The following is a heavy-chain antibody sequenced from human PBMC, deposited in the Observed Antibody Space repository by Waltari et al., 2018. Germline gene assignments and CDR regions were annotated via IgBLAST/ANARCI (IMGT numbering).Heavy chain of an antibody. D-gene: IGHD1-26*01. CDR2: INSNGGDT. CDR3: ARSGGFDF. V-gene: IGHV1-2*02. CDR1: GYTFISNG. Sequence: VKLVQSGGEVKKPGASVKVSCKASGYTFISNGISWVRQAPGQGLEWMGWINSNGGDTRYAQKFQGRVTMTRDTSITTIYMELSSLRSDDTAVYYCARSGGFDFWGQGTTVIVSS. J-gene: IGHJ3*01.